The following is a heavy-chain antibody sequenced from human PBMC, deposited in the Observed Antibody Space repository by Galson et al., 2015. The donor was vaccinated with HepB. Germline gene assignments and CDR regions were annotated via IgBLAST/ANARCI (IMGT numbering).Heavy chain of an antibody. CDR1: GYSFTSYA. D-gene: IGHD3-10*01. Sequence: SVKVSCKASGYSFTSYAMNWVRQAPGQGLEWMGWINTNTGNPSYAQGFTGRFVFSLDTSVSTAYLHISSLKAEDTAVYYCARDGLLWFGELVTGWFDPWGQGTLVTVSS. CDR2: INTNTGNP. J-gene: IGHJ5*02. V-gene: IGHV7-4-1*02. CDR3: ARDGLLWFGELVTGWFDP.